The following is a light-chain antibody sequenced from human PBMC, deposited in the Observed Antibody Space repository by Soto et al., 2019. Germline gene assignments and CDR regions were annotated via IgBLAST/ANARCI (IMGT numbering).Light chain of an antibody. CDR2: DVS. J-gene: IGLJ2*01. Sequence: QSALTQPASVSGSPGQSITISCTGTSSDVGGYKYVSWYQQHPGKAPKLMIYDVSNRPSGVCNRFSGSKSGNTASLTISGLQAEDEADYYCSSYTSSSTVVFGGGTKLTVL. V-gene: IGLV2-14*03. CDR3: SSYTSSSTVV. CDR1: SSDVGGYKY.